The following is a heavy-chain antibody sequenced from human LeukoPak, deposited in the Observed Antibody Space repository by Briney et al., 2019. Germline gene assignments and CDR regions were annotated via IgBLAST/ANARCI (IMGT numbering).Heavy chain of an antibody. Sequence: PSETLSLTCTVSGGSISSYYWSWIWQPPGKGLEWIGYIYYSGSTNYNPSLKSRVTISVDTSKNQFSLKLSSVTAADTAVYYCARQKGYYDSGVPFDYWGQGTLVTVSS. J-gene: IGHJ4*02. D-gene: IGHD3-22*01. CDR1: GGSISSYY. CDR3: ARQKGYYDSGVPFDY. CDR2: IYYSGST. V-gene: IGHV4-59*08.